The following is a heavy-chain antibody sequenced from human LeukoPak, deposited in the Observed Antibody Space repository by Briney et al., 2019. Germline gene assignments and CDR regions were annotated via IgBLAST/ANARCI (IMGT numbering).Heavy chain of an antibody. CDR2: IKSKTDGGTT. Sequence: SGGSLRLSCAASGFTFSSYSMNWVRQAPGKGLEWVGRIKSKTDGGTTDYAAPVKGRFTISRDDSKNTLYLQMNSLRAEDTAVYYCAKVGDATTNYYDSSGYPYYFDYWGQGTLVTVSS. D-gene: IGHD3-22*01. J-gene: IGHJ4*02. V-gene: IGHV3-15*01. CDR1: GFTFSSYS. CDR3: AKVGDATTNYYDSSGYPYYFDY.